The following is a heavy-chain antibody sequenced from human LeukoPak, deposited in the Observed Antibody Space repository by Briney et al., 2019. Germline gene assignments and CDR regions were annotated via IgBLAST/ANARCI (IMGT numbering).Heavy chain of an antibody. Sequence: PSETLSLTCAVYGESFSDYYWSWIRQPPEKGLEWIGQISHDGNTNYNPSLKSRVTLSTDTSKNQFALRLTSVTTAGTAIYYCARRRYWNVVLVCWGQGTPVTLSS. D-gene: IGHD1-1*01. J-gene: IGHJ4*02. V-gene: IGHV4-34*01. CDR2: ISHDGNT. CDR3: ARRRYWNVVLVC. CDR1: GESFSDYY.